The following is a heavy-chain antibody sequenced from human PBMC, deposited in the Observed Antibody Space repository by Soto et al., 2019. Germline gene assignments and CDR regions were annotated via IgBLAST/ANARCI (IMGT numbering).Heavy chain of an antibody. J-gene: IGHJ5*02. V-gene: IGHV5-51*01. CDR1: GYTITDYW. Sequence: VQLVQSGAEVRQPGESLSISCKASGYTITDYWIGWVRQMPGKGLEWMGIIHPGTSEIRYSPSCQGQVTISADKSISTAYLHWGRLKASDTAMYYCARLFYYDSSVDPWGQGTLVTVSS. CDR2: IHPGTSEI. D-gene: IGHD3-22*01. CDR3: ARLFYYDSSVDP.